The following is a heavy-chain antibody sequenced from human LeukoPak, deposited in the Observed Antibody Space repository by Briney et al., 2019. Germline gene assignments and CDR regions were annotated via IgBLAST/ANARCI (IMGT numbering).Heavy chain of an antibody. J-gene: IGHJ5*02. CDR1: GYTFTGYY. V-gene: IGHV1-2*02. Sequence: GASVKVSCKASGYTFTGYYMHWVRPAPGQGLEWMGWINPNSDGTVYAQKFQGRVTMTRDTSISTAYMEVTRLTSDDTAVYYCARHTDRSGSYQVDPWGQGTLVTVSS. CDR3: ARHTDRSGSYQVDP. CDR2: INPNSDGT. D-gene: IGHD1-26*01.